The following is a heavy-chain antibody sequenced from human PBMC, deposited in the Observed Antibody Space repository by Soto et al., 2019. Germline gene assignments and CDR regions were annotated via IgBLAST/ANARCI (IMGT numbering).Heavy chain of an antibody. CDR3: ASRDPGTSVDY. J-gene: IGHJ4*02. CDR1: GGSFTSNNW. Sequence: TSETLSLTCAVSGGSFTSNNWWTWVRQPPGQGLEWIGEIYRTGSTNYNPSPKSRVTIPLDKSENQFSLKVTSLTAADTAVYYCASRDPGTSVDYWGQGTLVTVSS. D-gene: IGHD1-7*01. CDR2: IYRTGST. V-gene: IGHV4-4*02.